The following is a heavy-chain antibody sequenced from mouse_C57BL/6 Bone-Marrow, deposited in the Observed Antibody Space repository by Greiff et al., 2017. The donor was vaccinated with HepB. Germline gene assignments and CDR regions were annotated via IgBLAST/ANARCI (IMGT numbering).Heavy chain of an antibody. Sequence: EVKLVESVAELVRPGASVKLSCTASGFNIKNTYMHWVKQRPEQGLEWIGRIDPANGNTKYAPKFQGKATITADTSSNTAYLQLSSLTSEDTAIYYCARETTVVATPAWFAYWGQGTLVTVSA. CDR1: GFNIKNTY. J-gene: IGHJ3*01. CDR3: ARETTVVATPAWFAY. CDR2: IDPANGNT. V-gene: IGHV14-3*01. D-gene: IGHD1-1*01.